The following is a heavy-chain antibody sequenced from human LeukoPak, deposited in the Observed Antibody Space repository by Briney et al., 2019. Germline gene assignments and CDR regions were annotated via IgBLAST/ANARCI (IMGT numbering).Heavy chain of an antibody. D-gene: IGHD1-7*01. CDR3: ANLRELGY. J-gene: IGHJ4*02. Sequence: QSGGSLRLSCAASGLTLGNYWMSWIRQAPGKGLEWVANVNQDGRKKYYADSVKGRFAISRDNAESSLYLQMIGLRDEDTAIYYCANLRELGYLGQGTLVTVSS. CDR2: VNQDGRKK. V-gene: IGHV3-7*01. CDR1: GLTLGNYW.